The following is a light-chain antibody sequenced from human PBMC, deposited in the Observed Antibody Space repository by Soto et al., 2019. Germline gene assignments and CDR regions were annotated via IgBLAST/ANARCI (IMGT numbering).Light chain of an antibody. CDR1: QGISSY. Sequence: DIQLTQSPSFLSASVGDRVTITCRASQGISSYLAWYQKKPGKAPKLLMYAASTLQSGVPSRFSGSGSGTEFTLTISSLQPEDFGTYYCQQLKSYHQKFGQGTKGDI. CDR3: QQLKSYHQK. V-gene: IGKV1-9*01. J-gene: IGKJ1*01. CDR2: AAS.